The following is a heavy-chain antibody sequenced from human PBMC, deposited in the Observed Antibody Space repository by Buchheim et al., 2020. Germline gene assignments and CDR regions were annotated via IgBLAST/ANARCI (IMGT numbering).Heavy chain of an antibody. V-gene: IGHV4-39*01. J-gene: IGHJ4*02. D-gene: IGHD3-10*01. CDR3: VRYFVSGNSGRGYVDY. CDR1: GGSINSNSYY. Sequence: QLQLQESGPGLVKPSETLSLTCTVSGGSINSNSYYWGWIRQPPGKGLEWIANLYYSGDTYHNPSLKSRVTISGDTSRRQFSLKLSSVTAADTAVYYCVRYFVSGNSGRGYVDYWGQG. CDR2: LYYSGDT.